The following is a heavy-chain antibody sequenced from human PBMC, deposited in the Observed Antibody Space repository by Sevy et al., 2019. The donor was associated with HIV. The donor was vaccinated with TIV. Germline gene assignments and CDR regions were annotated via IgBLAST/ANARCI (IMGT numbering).Heavy chain of an antibody. Sequence: GGSLRLSCAASGFTVNSNYMTWVRQAPGKGLEGVSVIHSDDTTYHADSVKDRFTTSRDNFKNTLYLQMSSLRAEDTAVYYCARGKSGYGYALNYWGQGTLVTVSS. CDR3: ARGKSGYGYALNY. D-gene: IGHD5-18*01. CDR1: GFTVNSNY. V-gene: IGHV3-66*01. J-gene: IGHJ4*02. CDR2: IHSDDTT.